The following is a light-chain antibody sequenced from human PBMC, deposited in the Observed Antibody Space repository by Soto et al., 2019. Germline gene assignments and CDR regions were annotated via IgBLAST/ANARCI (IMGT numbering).Light chain of an antibody. CDR1: QSVSSY. Sequence: IVLTQSAATLSLSPGERATLSCRASQSVSSYLAWYQQKPGQAPRLLIYDASNRATDIPARFSGSGSGTDCTLTISSLEPEDFAVYYCLQRSGWPWTFGQGTKVEIK. CDR2: DAS. CDR3: LQRSGWPWT. V-gene: IGKV3-11*01. J-gene: IGKJ1*01.